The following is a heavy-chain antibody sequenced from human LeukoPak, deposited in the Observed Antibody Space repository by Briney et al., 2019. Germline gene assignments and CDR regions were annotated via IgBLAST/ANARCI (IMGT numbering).Heavy chain of an antibody. Sequence: GGSLRLSCAASGFTVSSNYMSWVRQAPGKGLEWVSVIYSGGSTYYADSVKGRFTISRDNSKNTLYLQMNSLRAEDTAVYYCAKEGWQWYTYYYGSGMQYGMDVWGQGTTVTVSS. CDR1: GFTVSSNY. CDR2: IYSGGST. J-gene: IGHJ6*02. V-gene: IGHV3-53*01. D-gene: IGHD3-10*01. CDR3: AKEGWQWYTYYYGSGMQYGMDV.